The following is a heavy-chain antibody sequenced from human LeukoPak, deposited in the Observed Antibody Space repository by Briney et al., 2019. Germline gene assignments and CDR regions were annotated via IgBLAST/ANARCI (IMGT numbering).Heavy chain of an antibody. CDR1: GFTFSSYS. Sequence: GGSLRLSCAASGFTFSSYSMNWVRQAPGKGLEWVSSISSSSSYIYYADSVKGRFTISTDNAKNSLYLQMNSLRAEDTAVYYCARGVEGPRWRVDYWGQGTLVTVSS. CDR2: ISSSSSYI. D-gene: IGHD5-24*01. CDR3: ARGVEGPRWRVDY. V-gene: IGHV3-21*01. J-gene: IGHJ4*02.